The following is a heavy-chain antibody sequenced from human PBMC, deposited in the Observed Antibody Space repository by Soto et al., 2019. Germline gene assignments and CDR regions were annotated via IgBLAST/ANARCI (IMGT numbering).Heavy chain of an antibody. J-gene: IGHJ4*02. V-gene: IGHV3-23*01. Sequence: GGALRLSWAGSGFNFGNFGMSWVRQAPGKGLEWVSAVSGGGGTTYYADSVKGRFTISRDKSKNTLYLQMNSLRAEDTALYYCAKSFSSNWYDYFDYWGQGSLVTVSS. CDR2: VSGGGGTT. CDR1: GFNFGNFG. CDR3: AKSFSSNWYDYFDY. D-gene: IGHD6-13*01.